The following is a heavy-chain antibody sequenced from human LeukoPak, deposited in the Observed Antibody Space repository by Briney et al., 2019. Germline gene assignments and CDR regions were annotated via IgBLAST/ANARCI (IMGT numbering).Heavy chain of an antibody. Sequence: SETLSLTCAVYGGSFSGYYWSWIRQPPGKGLEWIGEINHSGSTNYNPSLKSRVTISVDTSKNQFSLKLSSVTAADTAVYHCARDYYDSSGYHSVSFDYWGQGTLVTVSS. D-gene: IGHD3-22*01. CDR1: GGSFSGYY. CDR3: ARDYYDSSGYHSVSFDY. J-gene: IGHJ4*02. CDR2: INHSGST. V-gene: IGHV4-34*01.